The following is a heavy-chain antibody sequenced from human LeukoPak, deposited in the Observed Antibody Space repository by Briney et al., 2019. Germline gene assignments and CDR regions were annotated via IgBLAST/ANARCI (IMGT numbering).Heavy chain of an antibody. CDR3: AREGSYPRYYYYGMDV. D-gene: IGHD1-26*01. V-gene: IGHV4-34*01. Sequence: SETLSLTCAVYGGSFSGYYWSWIRQPPGKGLEWIGEINHSGSTNYNPSLKSRVTISEDTSKNQFSLKLSSVTAADTAVYYCAREGSYPRYYYYGMDVWGQGTTVTVSS. CDR2: INHSGST. J-gene: IGHJ6*02. CDR1: GGSFSGYY.